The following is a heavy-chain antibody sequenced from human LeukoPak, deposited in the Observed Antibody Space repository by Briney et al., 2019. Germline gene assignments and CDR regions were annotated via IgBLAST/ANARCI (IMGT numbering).Heavy chain of an antibody. D-gene: IGHD4-11*01. J-gene: IGHJ4*02. CDR3: AREGVTKYYFDY. V-gene: IGHV4-59*01. Sequence: SETLSLTCSVSGGSISSYYWSWIRQPPGKGLEWIGYIYYSGSTDYNPSLKSRVTISVDTSKNQFSLKLSSVTAADTAVYYCAREGVTKYYFDYWGQGTLVTVSS. CDR2: IYYSGST. CDR1: GGSISSYY.